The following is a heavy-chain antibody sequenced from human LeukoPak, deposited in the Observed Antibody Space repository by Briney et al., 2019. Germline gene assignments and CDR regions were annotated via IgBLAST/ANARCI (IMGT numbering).Heavy chain of an antibody. CDR3: VRGSYCSTSSCYSGADY. CDR1: GASISSYY. J-gene: IGHJ4*02. CDR2: IYYSGST. V-gene: IGHV4-59*01. D-gene: IGHD2-15*01. Sequence: SETLSLTCTVSGASISSYYWSWIRQPPGKGLEWIGYIYYSGSTNYNPSLKSRVTISVDTSKNQFSLKLSSVTAADTAVYYCVRGSYCSTSSCYSGADYWGQGTLVTVSS.